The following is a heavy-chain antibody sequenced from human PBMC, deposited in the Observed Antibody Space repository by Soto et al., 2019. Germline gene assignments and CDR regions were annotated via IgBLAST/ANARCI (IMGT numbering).Heavy chain of an antibody. D-gene: IGHD3-3*01. Sequence: GGSLRLSCAASGFTFSSYGMHWVRQAPGKGLEWVAVISYDGSNKYYADSVKGRFTISRDNSKNTLYLQMNSLRAEDTAVYYCARDWGITILGAVRGGMDVWGQGTTVTVSS. CDR2: ISYDGSNK. CDR3: ARDWGITILGAVRGGMDV. CDR1: GFTFSSYG. J-gene: IGHJ6*02. V-gene: IGHV3-30*03.